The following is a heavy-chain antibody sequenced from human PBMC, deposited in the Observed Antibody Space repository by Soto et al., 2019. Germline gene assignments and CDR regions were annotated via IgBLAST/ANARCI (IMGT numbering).Heavy chain of an antibody. CDR2: IYYSGST. Sequence: SETLSLTSTVYGSSISSYYWSWIRQPPGNGLEWIGYIYYSGSTNYNPSLKSRVTISVDTSKNQFSLKLSSVTAADTSVYYCARLEKYYYGSSGPRFDYWGQGTLVTVS. J-gene: IGHJ4*02. CDR3: ARLEKYYYGSSGPRFDY. V-gene: IGHV4-59*08. D-gene: IGHD3-22*01. CDR1: GSSISSYY.